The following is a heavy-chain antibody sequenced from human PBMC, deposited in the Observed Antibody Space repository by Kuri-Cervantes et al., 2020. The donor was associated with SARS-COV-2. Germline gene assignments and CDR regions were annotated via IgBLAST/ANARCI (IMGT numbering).Heavy chain of an antibody. D-gene: IGHD3-22*01. J-gene: IGHJ4*02. Sequence: SETLSLTCTVSGGSISSGSYYWSWIRQPAGKGLEWIGRIYTSGSTNYNPSLKSRVTISVDTSKNQFSLKLSSVTAADTAVYYCASGGSSGYFNYWGQGTRVIVSS. CDR2: IYTSGST. CDR1: GGSISSGSYY. CDR3: ASGGSSGYFNY. V-gene: IGHV4-61*02.